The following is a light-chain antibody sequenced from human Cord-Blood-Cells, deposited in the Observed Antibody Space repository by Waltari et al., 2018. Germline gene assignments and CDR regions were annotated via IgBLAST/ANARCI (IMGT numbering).Light chain of an antibody. CDR3: HQSYSTPWG. J-gene: IGKJ2*03. Sequence: DIQMTQSPSSLSASVGDRVTITCRESQSISSYLHWYQQKPGKAPKLLVYAASSLQNGVPATCSDSWAGAICTLTISSLQPEAFATYYCHQSYSTPWGFGQGTKVEIK. CDR1: QSISSY. CDR2: AAS. V-gene: IGKV1-39*01.